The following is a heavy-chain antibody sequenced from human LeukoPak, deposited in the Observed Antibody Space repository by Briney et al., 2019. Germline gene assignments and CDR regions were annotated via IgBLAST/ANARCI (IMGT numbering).Heavy chain of an antibody. Sequence: TLSLTCTVSGGSISSGSYYWSWIRQAAGQGVEWIGRIYTGGSTNYNPSLKSRVTLSVDTSKNQFSLKLSSVTAADTAVYYCARDKRGGSPYYFDYWGQGTLVTVSS. V-gene: IGHV4-61*02. CDR1: GGSISSGSYY. J-gene: IGHJ4*02. CDR3: ARDKRGGSPYYFDY. CDR2: IYTGGST. D-gene: IGHD2-15*01.